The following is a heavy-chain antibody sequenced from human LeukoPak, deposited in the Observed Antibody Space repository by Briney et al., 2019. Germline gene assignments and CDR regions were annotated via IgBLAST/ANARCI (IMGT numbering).Heavy chain of an antibody. CDR3: AREMEVAVAGISDY. J-gene: IGHJ4*02. V-gene: IGHV3-7*01. Sequence: GGSLRLSCAASGFTFSSYWMSWVRQAPGKGLEWVANIKQDGSEKYYVDSVKGRFTISRDNAKSSLYLQMNSLRAEDTAVYYCAREMEVAVAGISDYWGQGTLVTVSS. CDR2: IKQDGSEK. D-gene: IGHD6-19*01. CDR1: GFTFSSYW.